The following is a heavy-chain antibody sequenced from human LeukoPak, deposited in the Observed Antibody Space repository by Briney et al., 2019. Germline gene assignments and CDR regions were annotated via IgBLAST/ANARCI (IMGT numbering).Heavy chain of an antibody. Sequence: GGSLRLSCAASGFTFSNYGLSWVRQAPGKGLEWVSGITGSGGSTYYADSVKGRFTISRDNSKNTLYLQMNSLRAEDTAIYYCAKVRKAMVRGVIISAYLDYWGQGTLVTVSS. V-gene: IGHV3-23*01. D-gene: IGHD3-10*01. CDR3: AKVRKAMVRGVIISAYLDY. CDR1: GFTFSNYG. CDR2: ITGSGGST. J-gene: IGHJ4*02.